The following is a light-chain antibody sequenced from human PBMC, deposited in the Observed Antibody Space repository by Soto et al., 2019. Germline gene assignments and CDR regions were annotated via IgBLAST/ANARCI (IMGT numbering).Light chain of an antibody. CDR3: QQYDSSPRT. CDR2: GAS. J-gene: IGKJ1*01. V-gene: IGKV3-20*01. CDR1: QSVSSN. Sequence: EIVLTQSTGTLSLSPGERATLSCRASQSVSSNLAWYQQKPGQAPRLLISGASSRAADIPDRFSGSGSGTDFTLTINRLEPEDFAVYYCQQYDSSPRTFGRGTKVDIK.